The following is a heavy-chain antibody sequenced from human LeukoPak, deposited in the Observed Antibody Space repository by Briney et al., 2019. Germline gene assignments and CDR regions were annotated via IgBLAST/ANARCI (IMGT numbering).Heavy chain of an antibody. J-gene: IGHJ3*02. Sequence: GGSLRLSCAASGFTFSSYTMNWVRQAPGKGLEWVSYISSSSSTKYYADSAKGRFTISRDNAKNSLYLQMNSLRAEDTAVYYCASSSSQDAFDIWGQGTMVTVSS. D-gene: IGHD2-2*01. CDR1: GFTFSSYT. V-gene: IGHV3-48*04. CDR2: ISSSSSTK. CDR3: ASSSSQDAFDI.